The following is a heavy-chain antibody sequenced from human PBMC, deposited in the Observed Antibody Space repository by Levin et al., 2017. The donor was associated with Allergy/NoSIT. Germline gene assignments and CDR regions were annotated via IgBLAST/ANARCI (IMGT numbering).Heavy chain of an antibody. CDR3: ARDHWGSNY. CDR2: INANSGGT. D-gene: IGHD7-27*01. V-gene: IGHV1-2*02. J-gene: IGHJ4*02. Sequence: GESLKISCKASGYTFTNFYIHWVRPAPGQGLEWMGWINANSGGTTYAQKFQGRVSMTRDTSITTTYMEVSRLTSDDTAVYYCARDHWGSNYWGQGTLVTVSS. CDR1: GYTFTNFY.